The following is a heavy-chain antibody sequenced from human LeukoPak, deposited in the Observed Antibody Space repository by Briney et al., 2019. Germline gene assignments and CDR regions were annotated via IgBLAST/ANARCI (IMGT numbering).Heavy chain of an antibody. CDR1: GYTFTGYY. J-gene: IGHJ4*02. V-gene: IGHV1-2*02. Sequence: ASVKVSCKASGYTFTGYYMHWVRQAPGQGLEWMGWINPNSGGTNYAQKFQGRVTMTRDTSISTAYMELSRLRSDDTAVYYCARVPFRLEWLLLGYWGQGNLVTVPS. CDR2: INPNSGGT. CDR3: ARVPFRLEWLLLGY. D-gene: IGHD3-3*01.